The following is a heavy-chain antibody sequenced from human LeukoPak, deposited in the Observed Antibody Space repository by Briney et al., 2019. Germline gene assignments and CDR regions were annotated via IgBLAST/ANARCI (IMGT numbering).Heavy chain of an antibody. D-gene: IGHD3-22*01. CDR2: INPNSGGT. J-gene: IGHJ4*02. V-gene: IGHV1-2*02. CDR1: GYTFTGYY. Sequence: ASVKVSCKASGYTFTGYYMHWVRQAPGQGLEWMGWINPNSGGTNYAQKFQGRVTMTRDTSISTAYMELSRLRSDDTAVYYCARVRIVGGEGFDYWGQGTLVTVSS. CDR3: ARVRIVGGEGFDY.